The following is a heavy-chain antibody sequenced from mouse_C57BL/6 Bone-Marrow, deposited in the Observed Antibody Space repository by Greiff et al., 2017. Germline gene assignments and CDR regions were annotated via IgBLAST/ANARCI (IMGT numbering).Heavy chain of an antibody. V-gene: IGHV1-39*01. CDR1: GYSFTDYN. CDR3: ARGYDYDYAMDY. D-gene: IGHD2-4*01. Sequence: VQLQQSGPELVKPGASVKISCKASGYSFTDYNMNWVKQSNGKSLEWIGVINPNYGTTSYNQKFKGKATLTVYQSSSTAYMQLNSLTSEDSAVDYWARGYDYDYAMDYWGQGTSVTVSS. J-gene: IGHJ4*01. CDR2: INPNYGTT.